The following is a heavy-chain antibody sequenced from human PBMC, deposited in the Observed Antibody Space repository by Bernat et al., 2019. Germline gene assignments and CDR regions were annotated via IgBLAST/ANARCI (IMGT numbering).Heavy chain of an antibody. Sequence: EVQLVQSGAEVKKPGESLKISCKASGYSFTNYWIGWVRQLPGKGLEWMGLIYPGDSDTRYSPSFLGQVTISAHKAINTAYLQWNSLKTSDTAIYYCGRLPPQPNYFDPWGQGTLVTVSS. J-gene: IGHJ5*02. D-gene: IGHD5-24*01. CDR2: IYPGDSDT. CDR3: GRLPPQPNYFDP. CDR1: GYSFTNYW. V-gene: IGHV5-51*01.